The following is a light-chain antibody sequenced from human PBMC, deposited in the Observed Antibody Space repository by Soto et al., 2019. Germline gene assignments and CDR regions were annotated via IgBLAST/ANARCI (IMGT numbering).Light chain of an antibody. CDR2: AVS. V-gene: IGLV2-8*01. CDR1: SGGVGGYIH. Sequence: QSALTQPPSASGSPGQSVTISCTGASGGVGGYIHVAWYQQFPGKSPKLMIYAVSDRPPGVSDRFSGSKSGVTASLTISGLQTGDEADYYCISYTDRQSYLFGTGTKV. J-gene: IGLJ1*01. CDR3: ISYTDRQSYL.